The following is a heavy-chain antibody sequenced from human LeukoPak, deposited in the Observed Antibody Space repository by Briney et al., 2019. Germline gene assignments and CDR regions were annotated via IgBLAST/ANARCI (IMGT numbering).Heavy chain of an antibody. CDR3: AMITRIVGYLT. J-gene: IGHJ3*01. CDR2: INPNTGGT. CDR1: GYTFTGYD. V-gene: IGHV1-2*02. D-gene: IGHD1-26*01. Sequence: ASVKVSCKAYGYTFTGYDMHWVRQAPGQGLEWMGYINPNTGGTKYAQKFQGRVTMTRDTSISTAYMELSRLRSDDTAVYYCAMITRIVGYLTWGQGTMVTVSS.